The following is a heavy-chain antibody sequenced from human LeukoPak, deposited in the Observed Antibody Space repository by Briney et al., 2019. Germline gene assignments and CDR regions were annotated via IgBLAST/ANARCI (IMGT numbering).Heavy chain of an antibody. Sequence: SETLSLTCTVSGGSISSGGYYWGWHRQPPGKGLEWLGSGVYSGSAYDNPSLNSRVTISVDTSKNHFFLNLSSVTAADTAVCYCARLRGAMTPVTSDFDYWGQGTLVTVSS. V-gene: IGHV4-39*01. CDR1: GGSISSGGYY. J-gene: IGHJ4*02. D-gene: IGHD4-17*01. CDR3: ARLRGAMTPVTSDFDY. CDR2: GVYSGSA.